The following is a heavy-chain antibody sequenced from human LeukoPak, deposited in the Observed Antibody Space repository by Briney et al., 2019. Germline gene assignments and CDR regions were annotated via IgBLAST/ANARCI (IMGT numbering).Heavy chain of an antibody. CDR1: GGSFSGYY. J-gene: IGHJ6*02. D-gene: IGHD3-10*01. CDR3: ARVKALVRGVIPYGMDV. V-gene: IGHV4-34*01. Sequence: SETLSLTCAVYGGSFSGYYWSWIRQPPGKGLEWIGEINHSGSTNYNPSLKSRVTISVDTSKNQFSLKLSSVTAADAAVYYCARVKALVRGVIPYGMDVWGQGTTVTVSS. CDR2: INHSGST.